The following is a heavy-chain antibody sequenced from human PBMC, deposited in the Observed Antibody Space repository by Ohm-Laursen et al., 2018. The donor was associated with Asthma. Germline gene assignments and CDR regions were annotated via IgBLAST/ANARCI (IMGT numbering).Heavy chain of an antibody. V-gene: IGHV3-21*01. Sequence: SLRLSCAASGYSFSLYSIHWIRQAPGKGLGWVASISTASTLIYYADSVWGRFTTSRDNAKNSVYLQMNSLRAEDTALYYCARIGPEWELPGREYSLHHWGQDTQVTVSS. J-gene: IGHJ1*01. CDR1: GYSFSLYS. CDR3: ARIGPEWELPGREYSLHH. D-gene: IGHD1-26*01. CDR2: ISTASTLI.